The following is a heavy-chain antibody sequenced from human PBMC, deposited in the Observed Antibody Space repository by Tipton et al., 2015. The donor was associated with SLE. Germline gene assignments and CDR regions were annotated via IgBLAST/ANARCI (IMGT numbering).Heavy chain of an antibody. D-gene: IGHD1-1*01. V-gene: IGHV4-59*01. Sequence: TLSLTCTVSGGAMNPYYWSXXRQPPXKGLEWVGYSYYSGGTSYNPSLTSRVTISVDTSRNQFSLKLSSVTAADSAFYFCASEMEPRPGCFVHWGXGALVTVSS. CDR3: ASEMEPRPGCFVH. CDR2: SYYSGGT. CDR1: GGAMNPYY. J-gene: IGHJ4*02.